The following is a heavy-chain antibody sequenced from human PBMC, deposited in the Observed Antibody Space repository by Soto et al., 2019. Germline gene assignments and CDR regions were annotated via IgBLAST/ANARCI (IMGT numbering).Heavy chain of an antibody. D-gene: IGHD2-8*01. CDR2: IYYDVRT. V-gene: IGHV4-39*01. Sequence: SETLSLTCTVSGGSFSSSSHYWVWIRQPPGKGLEWVVSIYYDVRTYYNSSLKTRVTIFLDTSKNQFSLKVNSVTVADTAVYYCARRSHTKWPANWGNGTQVTVSS. J-gene: IGHJ4*01. CDR3: ARRSHTKWPAN. CDR1: GGSFSSSSHY.